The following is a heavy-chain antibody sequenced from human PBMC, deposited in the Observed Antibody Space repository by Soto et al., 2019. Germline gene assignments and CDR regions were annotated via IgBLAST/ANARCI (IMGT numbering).Heavy chain of an antibody. V-gene: IGHV3-23*01. CDR2: ISGSGGST. D-gene: IGHD3-22*01. Sequence: AGGSLRLSCAASGFTFCSYALSWVPPAPGEGREWGSAISGSGGSTYYADSVKGRFTISRDNSKNTLYLQMNSLRAEDTAVYYCAKDTDSSGYSPGYYYYYGMDVWGQGTTVTVSS. CDR1: GFTFCSYA. CDR3: AKDTDSSGYSPGYYYYYGMDV. J-gene: IGHJ6*02.